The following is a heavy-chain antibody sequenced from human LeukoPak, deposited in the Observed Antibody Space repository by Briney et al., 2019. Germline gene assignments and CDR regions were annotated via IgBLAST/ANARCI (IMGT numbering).Heavy chain of an antibody. J-gene: IGHJ4*02. Sequence: GFSLRLSCAASGFTFDDYAMHWVRQAPGKGLEGVSLISWGGGSTYYADSVKGRFTISRDNSKNSLYLHMNSLRAEDTALYYCAKDRSGNSYGHFDYWGQGTLVTVSS. D-gene: IGHD3-10*01. V-gene: IGHV3-43D*04. CDR3: AKDRSGNSYGHFDY. CDR2: ISWGGGST. CDR1: GFTFDDYA.